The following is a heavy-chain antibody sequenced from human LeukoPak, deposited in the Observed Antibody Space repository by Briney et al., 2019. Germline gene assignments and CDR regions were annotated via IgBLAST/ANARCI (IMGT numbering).Heavy chain of an antibody. D-gene: IGHD3-22*01. CDR3: ARPDYYDSRIDP. Sequence: PSETLSLTCTVSGVYISSGDYFWRWLRQPPGKGLEWIAYMYYSGSTYYSPSLKSRVTMSADTSKNQLSLKLSSVTAADTAVYYCARPDYYDSRIDPWGQGNLVTVSS. J-gene: IGHJ5*02. CDR1: GVYISSGDYF. V-gene: IGHV4-30-4*01. CDR2: MYYSGST.